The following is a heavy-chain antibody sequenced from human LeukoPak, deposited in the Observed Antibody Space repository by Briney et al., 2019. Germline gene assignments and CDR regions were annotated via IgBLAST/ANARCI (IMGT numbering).Heavy chain of an antibody. V-gene: IGHV1-18*01. CDR1: GGTFSSYA. J-gene: IGHJ4*02. D-gene: IGHD6-19*01. Sequence: ASVKVSCKASGGTFSSYAISWVRQAPGQGLEWMGWISAYNGNTNYAQKLQGRVTMTTDTSTSTAYMELRSLRSDDTAVYYCARLQWLVRHIDYWGQGTLVTVSS. CDR3: ARLQWLVRHIDY. CDR2: ISAYNGNT.